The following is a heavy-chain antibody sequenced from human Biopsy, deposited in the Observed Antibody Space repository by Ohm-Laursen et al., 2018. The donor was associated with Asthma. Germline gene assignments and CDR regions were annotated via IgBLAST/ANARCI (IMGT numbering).Heavy chain of an antibody. CDR2: MSFDGRQT. CDR1: GLNFNSYG. D-gene: IGHD3-3*01. Sequence: SLRLSCAASGLNFNSYGMHWVRQAPGKGLEWVAVMSFDGRQTYYADSVKGRFTISRDNSKNTLYLQMNSLRAEDTAVYYCAKERYYDFWSGYPIWGQGTMVTVSS. V-gene: IGHV3-30*18. J-gene: IGHJ3*02. CDR3: AKERYYDFWSGYPI.